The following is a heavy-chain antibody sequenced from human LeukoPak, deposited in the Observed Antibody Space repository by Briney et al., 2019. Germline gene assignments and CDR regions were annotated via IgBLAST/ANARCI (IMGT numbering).Heavy chain of an antibody. CDR3: AKDRGGRSYYYYYMDV. CDR2: ISWDGGST. J-gene: IGHJ6*03. V-gene: IGHV3-43*02. D-gene: IGHD1-14*01. CDR1: GFTFDDYA. Sequence: PGRSLRLSCAASGFTFDDYAMHWVRQAPGKGLEWVSLISWDGGSTYYADSVKGRFTISRDNSKNSLYLQMNSLRTEDTALYYCAKDRGGRSYYYYYMDVWGKGTTVTVSS.